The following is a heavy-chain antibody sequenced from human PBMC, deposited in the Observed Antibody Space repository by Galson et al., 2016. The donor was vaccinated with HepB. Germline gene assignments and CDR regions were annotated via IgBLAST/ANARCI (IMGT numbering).Heavy chain of an antibody. CDR1: GFTFSNYW. CDR3: ARDQSGDCSTTECWGPDY. D-gene: IGHD2-2*01. Sequence: SLRLSCAASGFTFSNYWMHWVRQGPGKGLVWVSRIKSDGSSTNYADSVKGRFTVSRDSAKNTLYLQMNSLRVEDTAVYYCARDQSGDCSTTECWGPDYWGQGTLVTVSS. J-gene: IGHJ4*02. V-gene: IGHV3-74*01. CDR2: IKSDGSST.